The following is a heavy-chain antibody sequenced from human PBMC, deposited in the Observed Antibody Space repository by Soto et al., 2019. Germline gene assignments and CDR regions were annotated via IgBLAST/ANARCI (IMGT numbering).Heavy chain of an antibody. CDR3: ARDAVAGTNYYYGMDV. J-gene: IGHJ6*02. CDR1: GGTFSSCA. V-gene: IGHV1-69*13. CDR2: IIPIFGTA. D-gene: IGHD6-19*01. Sequence: ASVEVSCKASGGTFSSCAISWVRQAPGQGLEWMGGIIPIFGTANYAQKFQGRVTITADESTSTAYMELSSLRSEDTAVYYCARDAVAGTNYYYGMDVWGQGTTVTVSS.